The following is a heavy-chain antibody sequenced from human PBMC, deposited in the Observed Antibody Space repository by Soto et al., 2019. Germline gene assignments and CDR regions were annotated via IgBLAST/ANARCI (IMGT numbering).Heavy chain of an antibody. CDR3: ARDQSYGGYFYYAMDV. Sequence: PAGSLILSGASSGGPFSSYFMHLVRNAPGQGLVWVSRINTDGSRTSYADSVKGRFTISRDNAKNTLYLQMNSLRAEDTAVYYCARDQSYGGYFYYAMDVWGQGTTVTVSS. D-gene: IGHD3-10*01. CDR2: INTDGSRT. CDR1: GGPFSSYF. J-gene: IGHJ6*02. V-gene: IGHV3-74*01.